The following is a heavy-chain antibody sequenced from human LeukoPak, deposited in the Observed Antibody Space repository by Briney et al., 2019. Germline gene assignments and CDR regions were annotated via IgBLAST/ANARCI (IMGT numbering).Heavy chain of an antibody. Sequence: SGGSLRLSCAASGFIFRNAWMTWVRQAPGQGLEWVGRIKSKTDGGTTDYAAPVKVRFTISRDDSKNTLYLQMNSLKTEDTALYYCTTTYNYDSSGSIVDYWGQGTLVTVSS. V-gene: IGHV3-15*01. CDR1: GFIFRNAW. CDR2: IKSKTDGGTT. CDR3: TTTYNYDSSGSIVDY. D-gene: IGHD3-22*01. J-gene: IGHJ4*02.